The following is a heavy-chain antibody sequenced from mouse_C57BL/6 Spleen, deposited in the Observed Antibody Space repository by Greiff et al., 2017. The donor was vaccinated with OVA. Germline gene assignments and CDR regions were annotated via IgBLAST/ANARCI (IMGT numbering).Heavy chain of an antibody. D-gene: IGHD1-1*01. CDR2: IDPEDGDT. CDR3: TYYYGSSPFAY. V-gene: IGHV14-1*01. Sequence: SGAELVRPGASVKLSCTASGFNIKEYYMHWVKQRPEQGLEWIGRIDPEDGDTEYAPKFQGKATMTADTSSNTAYLQLSSLTSEDTAVYYCTYYYGSSPFAYWGQGTLVTVSA. CDR1: GFNIKEYY. J-gene: IGHJ3*01.